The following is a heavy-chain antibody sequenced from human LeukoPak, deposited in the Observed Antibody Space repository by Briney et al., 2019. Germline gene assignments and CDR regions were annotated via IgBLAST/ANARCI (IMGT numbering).Heavy chain of an antibody. V-gene: IGHV3-21*01. J-gene: IGHJ4*02. CDR3: ARKGATTSASRFDC. CDR2: ISSSSSYI. D-gene: IGHD5-12*01. CDR1: GFTFSSYS. Sequence: GGSLRLSCAASGFTFSSYSMNWVRQAPGKGLEWVSSISSSSSYIHYADSMKGRFIISRDNAKDSLYLQMNSLRAEDTAVYYCARKGATTSASRFDCWGQGTLVTVSS.